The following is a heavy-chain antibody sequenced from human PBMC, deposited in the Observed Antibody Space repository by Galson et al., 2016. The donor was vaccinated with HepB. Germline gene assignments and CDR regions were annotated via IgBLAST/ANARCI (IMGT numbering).Heavy chain of an antibody. CDR2: ISGDGGST. V-gene: IGHV3-23*01. CDR3: ARLSRPPRDDGWVPSFDY. J-gene: IGHJ4*01. Sequence: SLRLSCAASGFTSNTYAMSWVRQAPGKGLEWVSGISGDGGSTYHADSVKGRITISRDNSKNTLYLQMNSLRVEDTAVYYCARLSRPPRDDGWVPSFDYWGHGTLVTVSS. D-gene: IGHD3-16*01. CDR1: GFTSNTYA.